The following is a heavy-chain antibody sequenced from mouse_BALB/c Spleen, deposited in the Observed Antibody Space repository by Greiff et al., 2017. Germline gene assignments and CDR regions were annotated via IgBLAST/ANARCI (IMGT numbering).Heavy chain of an antibody. V-gene: IGHV2-9*02. Sequence: VKLVESGPGLVAPSQSLSITCTVSGFSLTSYGVHWVRQPPGKGLEWLGVIWAGGSTNYNSALMSRLSISKDNSKSQVFLKMNSLQTDDTAMYYCARDQRGNYDLYAMDYWGQGTSVTVSS. J-gene: IGHJ4*01. CDR2: IWAGGST. CDR1: GFSLTSYG. D-gene: IGHD2-1*01. CDR3: ARDQRGNYDLYAMDY.